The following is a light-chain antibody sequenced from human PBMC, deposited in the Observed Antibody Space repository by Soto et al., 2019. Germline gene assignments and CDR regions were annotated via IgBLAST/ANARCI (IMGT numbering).Light chain of an antibody. CDR2: AAS. CDR3: PQLDSHPPMYP. Sequence: DIQLTQSPSFLSASVGDRVTITCRASQGISSFLAWYQQKPGKAPKLLIYAASTLYSGVPSRFSGSGSGTEFSLTISPLQPEDSATYSRPQLDSHPPMYPFGPGTELE. J-gene: IGKJ2*01. CDR1: QGISSF. V-gene: IGKV1-9*01.